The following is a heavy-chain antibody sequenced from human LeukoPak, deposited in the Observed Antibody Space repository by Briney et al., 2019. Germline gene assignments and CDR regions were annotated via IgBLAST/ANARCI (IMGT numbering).Heavy chain of an antibody. V-gene: IGHV3-30*18. D-gene: IGHD3-10*01. CDR1: GFPFSDYG. CDR2: ISHDGSNK. Sequence: PGGSLRLSCAASGFPFSDYGMYWVRQAPGKGLEWLAVISHDGSNKYYADSVKGRITISRDNSMNTLYLQMNSLRAEDTAVYYCAKRFGEHDAYFDYWGQGTLVTVSS. CDR3: AKRFGEHDAYFDY. J-gene: IGHJ4*02.